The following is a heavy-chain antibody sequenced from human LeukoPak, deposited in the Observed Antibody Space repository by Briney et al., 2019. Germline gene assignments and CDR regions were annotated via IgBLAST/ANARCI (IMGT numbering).Heavy chain of an antibody. CDR3: AKVRFGVTARYHFDF. Sequence: GGSLRLSCAASGFTFSSYGMSWVRQAPGKGLEWVSAITGSGGTTYYADSVKGRFTISRDNSKNTLYMQMNSLRAGDTAVYYCAKVRFGVTARYHFDFWGQGTLVTVSS. CDR2: ITGSGGTT. D-gene: IGHD3-10*01. V-gene: IGHV3-23*01. J-gene: IGHJ4*02. CDR1: GFTFSSYG.